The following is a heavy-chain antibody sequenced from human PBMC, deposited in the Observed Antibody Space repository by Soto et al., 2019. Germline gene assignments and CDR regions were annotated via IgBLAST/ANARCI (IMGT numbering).Heavy chain of an antibody. V-gene: IGHV1-18*01. CDR2: ISAYNGNT. D-gene: IGHD3-10*01. J-gene: IGHJ3*02. Sequence: ASVKVSCKASGYTFTSYGISWVRQAPGQGREWMGLISAYNGNTNYAQKLQGRGTMTTDTSTSTAYMELRSLRSDDTAVYYCARDGSVRPNDAFDIWGQGTMVTVSS. CDR3: ARDGSVRPNDAFDI. CDR1: GYTFTSYG.